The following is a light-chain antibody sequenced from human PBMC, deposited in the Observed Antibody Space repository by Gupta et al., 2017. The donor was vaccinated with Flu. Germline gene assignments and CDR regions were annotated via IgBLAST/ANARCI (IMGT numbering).Light chain of an antibody. CDR3: ASSSGRTLGV. CDR2: EVT. CDR1: ITDVDDFTY. J-gene: IGLJ1*01. Sequence: QPALTQPASVSGSPGQSITISCIAFITDVDDFTYVSWFQQFPGAAPKVLLYEVTYRPSGVSDRFSGSKSGNTASLTISDLQAEDEADYYCASSSGRTLGVFGPGTKVTVL. V-gene: IGLV2-14*01.